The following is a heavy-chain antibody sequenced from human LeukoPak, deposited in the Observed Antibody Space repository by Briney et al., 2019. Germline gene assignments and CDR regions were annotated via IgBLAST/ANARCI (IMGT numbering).Heavy chain of an antibody. V-gene: IGHV1-46*01. CDR1: GYTFTSCY. J-gene: IGHJ4*02. D-gene: IGHD2-21*02. CDR2: INPSAGST. Sequence: ASVKVSCKTSGYTFTSCYMHWVRQAPGQGLEWMGMINPSAGSTRYAQKFQGRVTMTTDTSTSTVYMELSSLRSEDTAVYYCARGGCGDSAAPFDDWGQGTLVTVSS. CDR3: ARGGCGDSAAPFDD.